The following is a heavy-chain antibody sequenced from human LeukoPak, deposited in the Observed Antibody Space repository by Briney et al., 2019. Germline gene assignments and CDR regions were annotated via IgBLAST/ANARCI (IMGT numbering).Heavy chain of an antibody. J-gene: IGHJ5*02. CDR3: ARVAQQWGSYQP. CDR1: GYTFTDYY. D-gene: IGHD6-19*01. Sequence: GASVKVSCKASGYTFTDYYIHWVRQAPGQGLEWMGWINPDSGGTNYAQKFQGRVSMTRDTSISTAYMELRRLTSDDTAMYYCARVAQQWGSYQPWGQGTLVTVST. CDR2: INPDSGGT. V-gene: IGHV1-2*02.